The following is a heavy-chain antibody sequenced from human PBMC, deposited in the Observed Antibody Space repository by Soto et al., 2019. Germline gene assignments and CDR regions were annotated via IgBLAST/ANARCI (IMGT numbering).Heavy chain of an antibody. Sequence: QVQLQQWGAGLLKPSETLSLTCAVYGGSFSGYYWSWIRQPPGKGLEWIGEINHSGSTNYNPSLKRRVTISVDTSKNQFSLKLSSVTAADTAVYYCARGSGWGGLMARGVGFDYWGQGTLVTVSS. CDR3: ARGSGWGGLMARGVGFDY. D-gene: IGHD3-10*01. J-gene: IGHJ4*02. V-gene: IGHV4-34*01. CDR1: GGSFSGYY. CDR2: INHSGST.